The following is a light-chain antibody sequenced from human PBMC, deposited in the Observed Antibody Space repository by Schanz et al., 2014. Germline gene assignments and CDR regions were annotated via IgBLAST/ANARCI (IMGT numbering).Light chain of an antibody. CDR1: SSDVGGYKY. CDR3: SSYTTTTTS. Sequence: QSALTQFASVSGSPGQSITISCTGSSSDVGGYKYVSWYQQHPGKAPKLMIYDVSDRPSGVSNRFSGSKSGNTASLTISGLQAEDEADYYCSSYTTTTTSFGTGTKLTVL. J-gene: IGLJ1*01. V-gene: IGLV2-14*01. CDR2: DVS.